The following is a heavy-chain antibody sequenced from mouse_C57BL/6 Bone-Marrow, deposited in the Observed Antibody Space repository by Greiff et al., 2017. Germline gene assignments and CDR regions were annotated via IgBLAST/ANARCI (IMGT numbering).Heavy chain of an antibody. J-gene: IGHJ3*01. CDR1: GFNIKDDY. CDR3: TFLYYYGRDAWSAY. V-gene: IGHV14-4*01. Sequence: VHVKQSGAELVRPGASVKLSCTASGFNIKDDYMHWVKQRPEQGLEWIGWIDPENGDTEYASKFQGKATITADTSSNTAYLQLSSLTSEDTAVYYCTFLYYYGRDAWSAYWGQGTLVTVSA. CDR2: IDPENGDT. D-gene: IGHD1-1*01.